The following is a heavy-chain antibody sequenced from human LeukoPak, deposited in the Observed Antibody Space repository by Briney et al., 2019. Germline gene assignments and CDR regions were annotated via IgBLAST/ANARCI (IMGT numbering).Heavy chain of an antibody. CDR2: ISGSGGST. D-gene: IGHD5-24*01. Sequence: AGGSLRLSCAASGFTFSSYAMSWVRQAPGKGLEWVSAISGSGGSTYYADSVKGRFTISRDNSKNTLYLQMNSLRAEDTAVYYCAKGWRPRNWFDPWGQGTLVTVSS. CDR1: GFTFSSYA. CDR3: AKGWRPRNWFDP. V-gene: IGHV3-23*01. J-gene: IGHJ5*02.